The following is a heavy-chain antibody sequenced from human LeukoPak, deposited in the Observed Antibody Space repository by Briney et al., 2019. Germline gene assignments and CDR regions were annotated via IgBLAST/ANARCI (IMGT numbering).Heavy chain of an antibody. Sequence: GGSLRLSCAASGFTFSDYYMSWIRKAPGKGLEWVSYISSSGSTIYYADSVKGRFTISRDNAKNSLYLQMNSLRAEDTAVYYCASKFYSSSWLYWGQGTLVTVSS. CDR2: ISSSGSTI. J-gene: IGHJ4*02. D-gene: IGHD6-13*01. CDR1: GFTFSDYY. CDR3: ASKFYSSSWLY. V-gene: IGHV3-11*04.